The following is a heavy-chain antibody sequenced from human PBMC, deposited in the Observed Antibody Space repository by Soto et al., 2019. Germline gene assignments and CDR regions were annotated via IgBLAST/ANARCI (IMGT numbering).Heavy chain of an antibody. V-gene: IGHV1-69*01. CDR3: ARDQPTTTDYVFWSGYSIGGFDP. CDR1: GGTFSSYA. J-gene: IGHJ5*02. Sequence: QVQLVQSGAEVKKPGSSVKVSCKASGGTFSSYAISWVRQAPGQGLEWMGGIIPIFGTANYAQKFRGRVTITADESTSTAYMELSSLRSEDRAVYYWARDQPTTTDYVFWSGYSIGGFDPWGQGPLVTVSS. D-gene: IGHD3-3*01. CDR2: IIPIFGTA.